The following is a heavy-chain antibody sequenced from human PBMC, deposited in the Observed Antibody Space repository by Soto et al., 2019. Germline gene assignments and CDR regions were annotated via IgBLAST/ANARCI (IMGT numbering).Heavy chain of an antibody. Sequence: SQTLSLTCAISGASVSSKSASWNLIRQSPSRGLEWLGRTYFRSKWYNDYAVSVKGRITINPDTSKNQFSLQLNSVTPEDTAVYYCGTFLSTTSPDVWGQGTTVTVSS. CDR3: GTFLSTTSPDV. J-gene: IGHJ6*02. CDR2: TYFRSKWYN. D-gene: IGHD2-2*01. CDR1: GASVSSKSAS. V-gene: IGHV6-1*01.